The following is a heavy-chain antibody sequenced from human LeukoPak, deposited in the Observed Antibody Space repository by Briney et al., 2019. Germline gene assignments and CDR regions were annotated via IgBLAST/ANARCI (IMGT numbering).Heavy chain of an antibody. D-gene: IGHD2-2*01. CDR1: EFSIRLNY. CDR3: ARAWDFVVGAFDL. Sequence: SGGSLRLSCAASEFSIRLNYMTWVRRAPGKGLEWVSIVYSGGDKYYADSVKGRFTISRDDSKNTLYLQMSSLRGEDTAIYYCARAWDFVVGAFDLWGQGTMVTVSS. V-gene: IGHV3-53*01. CDR2: VYSGGDK. J-gene: IGHJ3*01.